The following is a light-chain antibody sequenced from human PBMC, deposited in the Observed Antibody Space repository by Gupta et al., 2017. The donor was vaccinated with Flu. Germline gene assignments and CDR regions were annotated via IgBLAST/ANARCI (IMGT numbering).Light chain of an antibody. CDR2: EVS. V-gene: IGLV2-14*01. Sequence: QSALTQPASVSGSPGQSITLSCNGTSSDVGGYNYVSWYQQHPGKAPKLMIDEVSNRPSGVSNRFSGSKSGNTASLTISGLQAEDDADYYCSSYTSSSTRVFGTGTKVTVL. J-gene: IGLJ1*01. CDR1: SSDVGGYNY. CDR3: SSYTSSSTRV.